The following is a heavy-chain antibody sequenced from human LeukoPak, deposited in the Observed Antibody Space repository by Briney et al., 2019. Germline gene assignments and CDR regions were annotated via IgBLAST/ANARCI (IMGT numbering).Heavy chain of an antibody. V-gene: IGHV3-20*04. D-gene: IGHD4-23*01. J-gene: IGHJ4*02. CDR1: GFTFDDHG. CDR3: ARDRKLSPDYGGNSYYFDY. Sequence: GGSLRLSCAASGFTFDDHGMSWVRQAPGKGLEWVSGINWNGGRTGYADSVKGRFTISRDNAKNFLYLQMNSLRAEDTAVYYCARDRKLSPDYGGNSYYFDYWGQGTLVTVSS. CDR2: INWNGGRT.